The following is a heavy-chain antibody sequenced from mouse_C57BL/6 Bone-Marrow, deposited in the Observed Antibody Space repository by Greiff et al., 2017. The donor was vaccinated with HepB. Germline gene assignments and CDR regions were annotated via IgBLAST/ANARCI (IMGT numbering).Heavy chain of an antibody. CDR3: ARNYGNYPAMDY. V-gene: IGHV1-42*01. J-gene: IGHJ4*01. CDR2: INPSTGGT. Sequence: VQLQQSGPELVKPGASVKISCKASGYSFTGYYMNWVKRSPEKSLEWIGEINPSTGGTTYNQKFKAKATLTVDKSSSTAYMQLKSLTSEDSAVYYCARNYGNYPAMDYWGQGTSVTVSS. D-gene: IGHD2-1*01. CDR1: GYSFTGYY.